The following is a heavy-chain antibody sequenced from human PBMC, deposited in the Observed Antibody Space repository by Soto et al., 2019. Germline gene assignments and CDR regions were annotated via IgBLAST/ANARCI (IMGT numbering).Heavy chain of an antibody. J-gene: IGHJ4*02. D-gene: IGHD2-15*01. Sequence: QITLKESGPTLVKPTQTLTLTCTFSGFSLSTSGVGVGWIRQPPGKALEWLALIYWNDDKRYSPSLKSRLTTTKDTPKNQVALTMSNMAPVDTATYFCAQIEAAASFDSWGQGNLVTFSS. CDR2: IYWNDDK. CDR3: AQIEAAASFDS. V-gene: IGHV2-5*01. CDR1: GFSLSTSGVG.